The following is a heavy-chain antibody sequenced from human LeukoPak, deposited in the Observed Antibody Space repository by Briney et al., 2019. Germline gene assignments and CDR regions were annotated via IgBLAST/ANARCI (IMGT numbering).Heavy chain of an antibody. J-gene: IGHJ6*03. CDR2: INSDGSST. Sequence: GGTLRLSCGASGFTFSSYGMNWVRQAPGKGLVWVSRINSDGSSTSYADSVKGRFTISRDNAKNTLYLQMNSLRAEDTAVYYCARDRELLWFGAPLGYMDVWGKGTTVTISS. V-gene: IGHV3-74*01. CDR1: GFTFSSYG. D-gene: IGHD3-10*01. CDR3: ARDRELLWFGAPLGYMDV.